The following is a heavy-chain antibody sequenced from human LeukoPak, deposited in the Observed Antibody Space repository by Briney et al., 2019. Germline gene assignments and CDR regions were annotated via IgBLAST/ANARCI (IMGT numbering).Heavy chain of an antibody. CDR1: GYTLTELS. Sequence: GASVKVSCKVSGYTLTELSMHWVRQAPGQGLEWMGWISAYNGNTNYARKLQGRVTMTTDTSTSTAYMELRSLRSDDTAVYYCARSPSVVVPAAIPGYSGYDGLFDYWGQGTLVTVSS. D-gene: IGHD2-2*02. CDR3: ARSPSVVVPAAIPGYSGYDGLFDY. CDR2: ISAYNGNT. V-gene: IGHV1-18*01. J-gene: IGHJ4*02.